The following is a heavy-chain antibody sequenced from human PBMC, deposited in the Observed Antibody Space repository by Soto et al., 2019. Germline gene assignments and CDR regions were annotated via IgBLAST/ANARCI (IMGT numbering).Heavy chain of an antibody. J-gene: IGHJ6*04. D-gene: IGHD2-15*01. CDR1: GFTFRSAA. CDR2: INGSGAYT. Sequence: LRLSCTASGFTFRSAALNWVRQTPEKGLEWLSAINGSGAYTSYADSVKGRFTISRDNSKNTVDLQMDSLRAEDTAVYYCARDDVLCDGGRCYGVLLDVCGKGTTVTVSS. V-gene: IGHV3-23*01. CDR3: ARDDVLCDGGRCYGVLLDV.